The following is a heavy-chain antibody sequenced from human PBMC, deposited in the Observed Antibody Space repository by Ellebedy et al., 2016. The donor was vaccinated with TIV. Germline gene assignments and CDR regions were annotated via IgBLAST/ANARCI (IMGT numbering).Heavy chain of an antibody. CDR3: ARGFYVWGSYRPFDY. CDR2: INHSGST. V-gene: IGHV4-34*01. Sequence: MPSETLSLTCAVYGGSFSGYYWSWIRQPQGKGLEWIGEINHSGSTNYNPSLKSRVTISVDTSKNQFSLKLSSVTAADTAVYYCARGFYVWGSYRPFDYWGQGTLVTVSS. D-gene: IGHD3-16*02. J-gene: IGHJ4*02. CDR1: GGSFSGYY.